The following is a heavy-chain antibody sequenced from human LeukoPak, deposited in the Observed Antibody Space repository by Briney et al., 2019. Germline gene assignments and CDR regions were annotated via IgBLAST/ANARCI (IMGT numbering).Heavy chain of an antibody. J-gene: IGHJ4*02. CDR2: IYSGGST. CDR1: GFTLSSNY. D-gene: IGHD3-10*01. V-gene: IGHV3-53*01. Sequence: GGSLRLSCAASGFTLSSNYMSWVRQAPGKGLEWVSVIYSGGSTYYADSVKGRFTISRDNSKNTLYLQMNSLRAKDTAVDYCARIYGSGSYYHFDYWGQGTLVTVSS. CDR3: ARIYGSGSYYHFDY.